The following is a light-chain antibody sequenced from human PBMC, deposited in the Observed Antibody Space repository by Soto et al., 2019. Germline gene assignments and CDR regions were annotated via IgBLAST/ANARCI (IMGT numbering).Light chain of an antibody. CDR2: DVS. CDR3: SSYTSSSTLSTYV. CDR1: SSDVGGYNY. Sequence: QSALAQPASVSGSPGQSITISCTGTSSDVGGYNYVSWYQHHPGKAPKLMIYDVSNRPSEVSNRFSGSKSGNTASLIISGFQAEDEADYYCSSYTSSSTLSTYVFGTGTKLTVL. J-gene: IGLJ1*01. V-gene: IGLV2-14*03.